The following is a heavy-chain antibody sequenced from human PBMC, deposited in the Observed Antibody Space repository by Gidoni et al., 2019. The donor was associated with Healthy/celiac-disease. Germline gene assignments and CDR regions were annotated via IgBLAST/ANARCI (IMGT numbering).Heavy chain of an antibody. V-gene: IGHV4-39*01. Sequence: HLQLQESGPGLVTPSETLSLTCPVSCGPFSSSSYYWGWIRQPPGKGLEWIGSIYYSGSTYYNPYLKSRVTIYVDTSKNQFSLKLSSVTAADTAVYYCARHPSSIAAAGTYDYWGQGTLVTVSS. CDR3: ARHPSSIAAAGTYDY. CDR1: CGPFSSSSYY. CDR2: IYYSGST. J-gene: IGHJ4*02. D-gene: IGHD6-13*01.